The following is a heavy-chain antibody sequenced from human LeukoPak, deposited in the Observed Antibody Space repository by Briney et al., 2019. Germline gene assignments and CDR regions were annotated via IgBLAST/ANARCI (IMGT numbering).Heavy chain of an antibody. CDR2: IKQDGSEK. D-gene: IGHD4-17*01. CDR3: ARVDYGDYSRNYYYYMDV. CDR1: GFTFSSYW. Sequence: GGSLRLSCAASGFTFSSYWMSWVRQAPGKGLEWVANIKQDGSEKYYVDSVKGRFTISRDNAKNSLYLQMNSLRAEDTAAYYCARVDYGDYSRNYYYYMDVWGKGTTVTVSS. V-gene: IGHV3-7*01. J-gene: IGHJ6*03.